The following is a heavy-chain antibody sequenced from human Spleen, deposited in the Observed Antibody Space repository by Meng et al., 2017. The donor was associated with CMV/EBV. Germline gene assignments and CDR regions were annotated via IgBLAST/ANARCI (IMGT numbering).Heavy chain of an antibody. Sequence: GESLKISCAASGFTVSSNYMSWVRRAPGKGLEWVSVIYSGDRTYYADSVKGRFTISRDNSKNTLYLQMNSLRAEDTAVYYCARESDSGWRAVDSWGQGTLVTVSS. CDR2: IYSGDRT. CDR1: GFTVSSNY. CDR3: ARESDSGWRAVDS. J-gene: IGHJ4*02. D-gene: IGHD6-19*01. V-gene: IGHV3-53*01.